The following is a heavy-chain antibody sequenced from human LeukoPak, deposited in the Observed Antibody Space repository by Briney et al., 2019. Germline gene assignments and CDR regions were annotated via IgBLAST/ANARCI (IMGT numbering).Heavy chain of an antibody. J-gene: IGHJ6*03. CDR2: IYTSGST. D-gene: IGHD3-10*01. CDR1: GGSISNGSYY. CDR3: ARAASYYYGSGSYYKDYYYYYMDV. Sequence: SETLSLTCTVSGGSISNGSYYWSWTRQPAGKGLEWIGRIYTSGSTNYNPSLKSRVTISVDTSKNQFSLKLSSVTAADTAVYYCARAASYYYGSGSYYKDYYYYYMDVWGKGTTVTVSS. V-gene: IGHV4-61*02.